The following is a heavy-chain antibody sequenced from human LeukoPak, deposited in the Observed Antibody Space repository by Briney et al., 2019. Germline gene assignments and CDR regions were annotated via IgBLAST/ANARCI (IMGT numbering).Heavy chain of an antibody. CDR3: ARRSGTYEGNAFDI. J-gene: IGHJ3*02. CDR2: IYYDGST. V-gene: IGHV4-39*01. CDR1: SGSISSRSYY. D-gene: IGHD1-26*01. Sequence: SETLSLTCTVSSGSISSRSYYWGWIRQPPGKGLEWIGSIYYDGSTHHNPSLQSRATISVDTSKNQFSLRLSSVTAADTAVYYCARRSGTYEGNAFDIWGQGTMVTVSS.